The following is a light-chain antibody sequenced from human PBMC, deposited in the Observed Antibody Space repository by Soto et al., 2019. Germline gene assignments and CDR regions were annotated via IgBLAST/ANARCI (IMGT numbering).Light chain of an antibody. J-gene: IGKJ1*01. Sequence: AIRMTQSPSSFSASTGDRVTITCRASQGISSYLAWYQQKPGKAPKLLIYAASTLQSGVPSRFSGSGSGTDFTLTTSRLQSEDFATYYCQQYYSYPPTFGQGTKVEIK. CDR3: QQYYSYPPT. V-gene: IGKV1-8*01. CDR2: AAS. CDR1: QGISSY.